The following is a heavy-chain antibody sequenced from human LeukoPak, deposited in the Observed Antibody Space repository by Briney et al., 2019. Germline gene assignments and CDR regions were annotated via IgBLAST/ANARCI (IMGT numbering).Heavy chain of an antibody. D-gene: IGHD2-2*01. CDR3: ARKSCSSTRCWNLLAY. J-gene: IGHJ4*02. V-gene: IGHV4-4*09. CDR2: IYTSGNT. Sequence: SETLSLTCAVSGFSISGYYWSWVRQPPGKGLEWVAYIYTSGNTNYNPSLKSRVTISVDTSKNQLSLKLSSVTAAETAVYYCARKSCSSTRCWNLLAYWGQGTLVTVSA. CDR1: GFSISGYY.